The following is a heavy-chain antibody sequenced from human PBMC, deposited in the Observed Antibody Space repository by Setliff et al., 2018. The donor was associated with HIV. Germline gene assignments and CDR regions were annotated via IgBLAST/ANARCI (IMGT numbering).Heavy chain of an antibody. V-gene: IGHV1-2*02. CDR3: ARDNRTGYSDGWPLDY. CDR1: GYRFTDYY. CDR2: INPNTGGT. Sequence: ASVKVSCKASGYRFTDYYMHWVRQAPGQGLEWMAWINPNTGGTQYAQKFQGRVTVTRDTPISTAYMEIKKLTSDDTAVYYCARDNRTGYSDGWPLDYWGQGTVVTVSS. J-gene: IGHJ4*02. D-gene: IGHD5-12*01.